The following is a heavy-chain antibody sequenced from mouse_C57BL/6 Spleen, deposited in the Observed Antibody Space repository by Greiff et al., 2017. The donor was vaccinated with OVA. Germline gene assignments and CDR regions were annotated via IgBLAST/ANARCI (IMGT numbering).Heavy chain of an antibody. J-gene: IGHJ1*03. CDR3: ARSDYYGSSFWYFDV. CDR2: INPNYGTT. CDR1: GYSFTDYN. D-gene: IGHD1-1*01. V-gene: IGHV1-39*01. Sequence: VQLQQSGPELVKPGASVKISCKASGYSFTDYNMNWVKQSNGKSLEWIGVINPNYGTTSYNQKFKGKATLTVDKSSSTASMQLNSQAAEDSAVYDSARSDYYGSSFWYFDVWGTGTTVTVSS.